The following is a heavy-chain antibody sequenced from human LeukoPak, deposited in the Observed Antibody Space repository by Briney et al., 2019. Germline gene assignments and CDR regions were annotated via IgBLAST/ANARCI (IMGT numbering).Heavy chain of an antibody. CDR3: AKSDCTSTSCYIGWFDP. CDR1: GFTFSSYW. J-gene: IGHJ5*02. V-gene: IGHV3-23*01. D-gene: IGHD2-2*02. Sequence: GGSLRLSCAASGFTFSSYWMHWVRQAPGKGLEWVSAISPSGGHTYYRDSVKGRFTISRDNSKNTQYLQMNSLRAEDTAVYYCAKSDCTSTSCYIGWFDPWGQGTLVTVSS. CDR2: ISPSGGHT.